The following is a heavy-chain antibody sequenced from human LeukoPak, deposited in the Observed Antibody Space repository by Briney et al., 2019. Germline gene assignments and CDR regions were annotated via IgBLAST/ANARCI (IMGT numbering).Heavy chain of an antibody. CDR1: GGSFSGYY. CDR3: ARDPFTGLFDY. J-gene: IGHJ4*02. Sequence: PSETLSLTCAVYGGSFSGYYWSWIRQPPGKGLEWIGEINHSGSTNYNPSLKSRVTISVDTSKNQFSLKLSSVTAADTAVYYCARDPFTGLFDYWGQGTLVTVSS. D-gene: IGHD3-10*01. V-gene: IGHV4-34*01. CDR2: INHSGST.